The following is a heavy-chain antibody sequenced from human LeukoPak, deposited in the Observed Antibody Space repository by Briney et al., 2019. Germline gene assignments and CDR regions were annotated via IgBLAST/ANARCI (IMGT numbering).Heavy chain of an antibody. Sequence: GGSLSLSCAVSGFSLTSHGMHWVRQAPGKGLEWVGVISDVGRNKKYADSVKGRFTISRDNSKDTLYLQMDSLGDEDTAVYYCAKRPAYYGEYVTYFDWGGEGTLLT. CDR2: ISDVGRNK. D-gene: IGHD4-17*01. CDR3: AKRPAYYGEYVTYFDW. J-gene: IGHJ4*02. CDR1: GFSLTSHG. V-gene: IGHV3-30*18.